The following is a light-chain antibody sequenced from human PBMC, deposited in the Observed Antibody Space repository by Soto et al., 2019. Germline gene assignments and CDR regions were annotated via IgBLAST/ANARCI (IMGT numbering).Light chain of an antibody. CDR1: SSDIGAYNY. J-gene: IGLJ2*01. CDR2: EVS. Sequence: QSALTQPPSASGSPGQSVIISCTGTSSDIGAYNYVSWYQQHPGKAPKLMIYEVSKRPSGVPDRFAGSKSGNTASLTVSGLQADDEAHYYCSSYVGTNNPVFGGGTKLTVL. CDR3: SSYVGTNNPV. V-gene: IGLV2-8*01.